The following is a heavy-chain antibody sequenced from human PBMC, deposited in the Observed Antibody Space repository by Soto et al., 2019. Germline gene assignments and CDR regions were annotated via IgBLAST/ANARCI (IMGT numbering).Heavy chain of an antibody. CDR2: IYPGDSDT. CDR1: GYSFTSYW. J-gene: IGHJ6*02. Sequence: PGESLKISCKGSGYSFTSYWIGWVRQMPGKGLEWMGIIYPGDSDTRYSPSFQGQVTISADKSISTAYLQWSSLKASDTAMYYCASTMSIAAAGRGMDVWGQGTTVTVSS. CDR3: ASTMSIAAAGRGMDV. D-gene: IGHD6-13*01. V-gene: IGHV5-51*01.